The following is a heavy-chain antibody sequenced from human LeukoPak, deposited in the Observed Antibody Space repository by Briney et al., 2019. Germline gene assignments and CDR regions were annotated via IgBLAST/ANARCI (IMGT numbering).Heavy chain of an antibody. CDR3: ARCGPGRDRLNLGD. V-gene: IGHV1-18*04. CDR2: ISAYNGNT. J-gene: IGHJ4*02. D-gene: IGHD2-21*01. CDR1: GYTFTGYY. Sequence: ASVKVSCKASGYTFTGYYIHWVRQAPGQGLEWMGWISAYNGNTNYAQKLQGRVTMTTDTSTSTAYMELRSLRSDDTAVYYCARCGPGRDRLNLGDWGQGTLVTVSS.